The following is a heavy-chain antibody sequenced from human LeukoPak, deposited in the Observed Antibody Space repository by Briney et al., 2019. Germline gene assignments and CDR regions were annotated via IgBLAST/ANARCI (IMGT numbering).Heavy chain of an antibody. Sequence: SVKVSCKASGGTFSSYAISWVRQAPGQGLEWMGRIIPILGIANYAQKFQGRVTITVDKSTSTAYMELSSLRSEDTAAYYCARQWHSSSWYWFDPWGQGTLVTVSS. CDR1: GGTFSSYA. CDR3: ARQWHSSSWYWFDP. D-gene: IGHD6-13*01. V-gene: IGHV1-69*04. J-gene: IGHJ5*02. CDR2: IIPILGIA.